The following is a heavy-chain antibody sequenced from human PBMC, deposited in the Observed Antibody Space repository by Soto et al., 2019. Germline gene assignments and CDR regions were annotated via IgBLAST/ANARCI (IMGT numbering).Heavy chain of an antibody. J-gene: IGHJ2*01. V-gene: IGHV5-10-1*01. CDR2: IDPSDYYT. CDR1: GYSFTSYW. CDR3: ARLSAGAPGYFDL. D-gene: IGHD6-13*01. Sequence: GESLKISCKGTGYSFTSYWNSWVRKMHGKGLESRGKIDPSDYYTNYSPPFQGIVTISADKSISTAYLQWRSLKDTDSAMYYCARLSAGAPGYFDLWGRGTRSTVSS.